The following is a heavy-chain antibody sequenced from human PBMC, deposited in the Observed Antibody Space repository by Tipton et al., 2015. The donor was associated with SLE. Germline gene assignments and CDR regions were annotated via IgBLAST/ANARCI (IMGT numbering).Heavy chain of an antibody. CDR1: GASINSNF. J-gene: IGHJ4*02. Sequence: GLVKPSETLSLTCTVSGASINSNFWSWIRQSPGKGLEWIGYIYSGGSTKYNPALKSRVTISVDMSKNQFSLKLTSVTAADTAVYYCARGGGSPSYWGQGTLVTVSS. D-gene: IGHD2-15*01. CDR3: ARGGGSPSY. CDR2: IYSGGST. V-gene: IGHV4-59*01.